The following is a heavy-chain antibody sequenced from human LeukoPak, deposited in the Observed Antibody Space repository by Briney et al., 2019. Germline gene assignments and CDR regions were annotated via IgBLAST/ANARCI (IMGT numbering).Heavy chain of an antibody. CDR3: ARDPSYSDGYFDF. V-gene: IGHV3-74*01. CDR1: GFTFSRYW. J-gene: IGHJ4*02. CDR2: IYSDGNTT. D-gene: IGHD5-18*01. Sequence: GGSLRLSCAASGFTFSRYWMPWVRHTPGKGLVWVSRIYSDGNTTSYADSVKGRVTISRDNAKNTLYLQMNSLGAEDTAVYYCARDPSYSDGYFDFWGQGTLVTVSS.